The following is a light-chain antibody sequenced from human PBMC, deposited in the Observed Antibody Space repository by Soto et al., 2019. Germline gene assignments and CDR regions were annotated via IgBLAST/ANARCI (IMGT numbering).Light chain of an antibody. J-gene: IGKJ5*01. CDR3: QQYSSSPIT. CDR1: QSFSSTY. V-gene: IGKV3-20*01. Sequence: ETVLTHSPGTLSLSPGERATLSCRASQSFSSTYLAWYQQKPGQAPRLLIYGASSRATGIPDRFSGGGSGTDFSLTISRLDPEDFAVYYCQQYSSSPITFGQGTRLEIK. CDR2: GAS.